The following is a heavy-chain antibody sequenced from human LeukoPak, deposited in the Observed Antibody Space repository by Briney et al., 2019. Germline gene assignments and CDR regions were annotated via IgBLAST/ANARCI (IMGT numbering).Heavy chain of an antibody. V-gene: IGHV3-23*01. D-gene: IGHD1-26*01. J-gene: IGHJ4*02. Sequence: SGGSLRLSCAASGFTFSSYSMSWVRQAPGKGLEWVSAISGSGGSTYYADSVKGRFTISRDNSKNTLYLQMNSLRAEDTAVYYCAKAASPTTRYFDYWGQGTLVTVSS. CDR3: AKAASPTTRYFDY. CDR1: GFTFSSYS. CDR2: ISGSGGST.